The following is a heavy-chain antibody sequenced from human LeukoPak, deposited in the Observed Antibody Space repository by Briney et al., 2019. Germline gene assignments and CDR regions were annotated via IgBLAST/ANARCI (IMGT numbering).Heavy chain of an antibody. CDR1: GYTLTSYG. J-gene: IGHJ4*02. CDR3: ARDGHGTFDY. CDR2: ISAYNGNT. V-gene: IGHV1-18*01. Sequence: ASVKVSCKASGYTLTSYGISWVGQAPGHRREWMGWISAYNGNTNYAQKLQGRVTMTTDTSTSTAYMELRSLRSDDTAVYYCARDGHGTFDYWGQGTLVTVSS. D-gene: IGHD6-13*01.